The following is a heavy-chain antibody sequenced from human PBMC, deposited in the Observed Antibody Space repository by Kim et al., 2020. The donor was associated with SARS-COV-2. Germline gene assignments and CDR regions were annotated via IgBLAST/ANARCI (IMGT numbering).Heavy chain of an antibody. Sequence: GGSLRLSCEASGFMFNEAWMSWVRQAPGKGLEWVGRIKSRGDGGTTDYAAPVNGRFTISRDDSSNMLFLQMNSLKTEDSAVYYCTTDARCTKGVCPPPYYYAMDVWGQGTTVTVSS. D-gene: IGHD2-8*01. CDR2: IKSRGDGGTT. CDR1: GFMFNEAW. CDR3: TTDARCTKGVCPPPYYYAMDV. J-gene: IGHJ6*02. V-gene: IGHV3-15*01.